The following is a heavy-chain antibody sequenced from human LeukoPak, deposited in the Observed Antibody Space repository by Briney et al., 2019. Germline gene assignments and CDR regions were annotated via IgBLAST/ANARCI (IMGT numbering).Heavy chain of an antibody. D-gene: IGHD3-10*01. CDR3: AKDVESGRSADY. CDR1: GFTFSSYA. V-gene: IGHV3-23*01. CDR2: ISGSGGGT. Sequence: GGSLRLSCAASGFTFSSYAMSWVRRAPGKGLEWVSTISGSGGGTYYADSVKGRFTLSRDNSMNTLYLQMNSLRAEDTAVYYCAKDVESGRSADYWGQGTLVTVSS. J-gene: IGHJ4*02.